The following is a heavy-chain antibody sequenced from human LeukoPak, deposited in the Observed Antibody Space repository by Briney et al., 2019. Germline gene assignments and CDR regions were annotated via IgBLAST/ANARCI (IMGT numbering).Heavy chain of an antibody. J-gene: IGHJ4*02. CDR3: ARDSEYQLLWARFDY. Sequence: ASVTVSFKASGYTFTVYYIHWVGQAPGQGVEGVGWINPNSGGTDYAQRFPGRVTITRDTSISTAYMNLSGLRSDDTAVYFCARDSEYQLLWARFDYWGQGTLVTVSS. CDR1: GYTFTVYY. CDR2: INPNSGGT. V-gene: IGHV1-2*02. D-gene: IGHD2-2*01.